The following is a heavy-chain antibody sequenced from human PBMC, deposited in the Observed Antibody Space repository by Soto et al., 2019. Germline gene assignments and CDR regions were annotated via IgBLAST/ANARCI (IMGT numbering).Heavy chain of an antibody. CDR1: GFTFSGSA. J-gene: IGHJ4*02. Sequence: VQLVESGGGLVQPGGSLNLSCAASGFTFSGSAMHWVRQTSGKGLEWVGRIRSKVNSYATAYAASVKGRFTISRDDSKNTAYLQMNSLKTEDTAVYYCTRDSSGWPDWGQGTLVTVSS. V-gene: IGHV3-73*02. CDR3: TRDSSGWPD. D-gene: IGHD6-19*01. CDR2: IRSKVNSYAT.